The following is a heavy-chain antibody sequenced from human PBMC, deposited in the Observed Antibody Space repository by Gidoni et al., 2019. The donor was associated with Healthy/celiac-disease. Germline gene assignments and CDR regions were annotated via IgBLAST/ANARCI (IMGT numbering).Heavy chain of an antibody. CDR1: GFTFSNAW. V-gene: IGHV3-15*01. CDR3: TTDKGIATPTLFDP. J-gene: IGHJ5*02. Sequence: EVQLVESGGGLVTPGGSLRLSCAASGFTFSNAWMSWVRQAPGKGLEWVGRIKSKIDGRTTDYAATVKGRFTSSRDDSKNTLYLQMNSLKTEDTAVYYCTTDKGIATPTLFDPWGQGTLVTVSS. D-gene: IGHD6-13*01. CDR2: IKSKIDGRTT.